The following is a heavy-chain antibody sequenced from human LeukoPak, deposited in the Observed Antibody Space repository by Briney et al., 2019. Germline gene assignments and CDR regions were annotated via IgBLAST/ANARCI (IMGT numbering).Heavy chain of an antibody. Sequence: LASLSLTCSVSGFSMNSHYLNWIRQPPGKGLEWIAFIFGSGSTNYNPSLMSRVTMSLETSKKQFSLKLRSVTAADTAVYYCVVSPNQDFYDYWGQGTLVTVSS. V-gene: IGHV4-4*09. CDR3: VVSPNQDFYDY. CDR2: IFGSGST. CDR1: GFSMNSHY. J-gene: IGHJ4*02.